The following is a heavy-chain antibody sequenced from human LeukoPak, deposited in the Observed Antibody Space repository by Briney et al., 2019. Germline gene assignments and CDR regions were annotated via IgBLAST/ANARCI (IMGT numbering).Heavy chain of an antibody. CDR3: ARVNRIGDYYDSSGYGAFDI. J-gene: IGHJ3*02. V-gene: IGHV1-3*03. CDR1: GYTFTSYA. D-gene: IGHD3-22*01. Sequence: ASVKVSCKASGYTFTSYAMHWVRQAPGQRLEWMGWINAGNGNTKYSQEFQGRVTITRDTSASTAYMELSSLRSEDMAVYYCARVNRIGDYYDSSGYGAFDIWGQGTMVTVSS. CDR2: INAGNGNT.